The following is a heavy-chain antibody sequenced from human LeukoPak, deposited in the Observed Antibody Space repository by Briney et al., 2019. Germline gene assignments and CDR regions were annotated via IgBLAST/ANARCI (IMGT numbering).Heavy chain of an antibody. CDR1: GFTFSSNY. Sequence: PGGSLRLSCAASGFTFSSNYMSWVRQAPGKGLEWVSVIYSGGSTYYADSVKGRFTISRDNSKNTLYLQMNSLRAEDIAVYYCARGTWYSSRWTYFDYWGQGTLVTVSS. CDR3: ARGTWYSSRWTYFDY. V-gene: IGHV3-53*01. D-gene: IGHD6-19*01. J-gene: IGHJ4*02. CDR2: IYSGGST.